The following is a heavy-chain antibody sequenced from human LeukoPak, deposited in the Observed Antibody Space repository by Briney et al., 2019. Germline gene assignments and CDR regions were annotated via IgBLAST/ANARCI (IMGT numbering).Heavy chain of an antibody. V-gene: IGHV1-2*02. Sequence: GASVKVSCKASGYTFTSYDINWVRQAPGQGLEWMGWINPNSGGTNYAQKFQGRVTMTRDTSISTAYMELSRLRSDDTAVYYCARGSGLIDYWGQGTLVTVSS. CDR1: GYTFTSYD. J-gene: IGHJ4*02. CDR2: INPNSGGT. CDR3: ARGSGLIDY. D-gene: IGHD3-16*01.